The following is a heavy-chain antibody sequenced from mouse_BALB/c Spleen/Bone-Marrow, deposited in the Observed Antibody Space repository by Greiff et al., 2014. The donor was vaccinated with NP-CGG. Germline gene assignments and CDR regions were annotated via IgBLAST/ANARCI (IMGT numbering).Heavy chain of an antibody. CDR3: ARSYGNYVDY. CDR2: IDPSTGYT. J-gene: IGHJ2*01. CDR1: GYTFTSYW. V-gene: IGHV1-7*01. D-gene: IGHD2-1*01. Sequence: QVQLQQSGAELAKPGAPVGMSCKTSGYTFTSYWMHWVKQRPGQGLEWFGYIDPSTGYTEFNQKFKDRATLTADKSSSTAYMQLSSLTSEDSAVYYCARSYGNYVDYWGQGTTLTVSS.